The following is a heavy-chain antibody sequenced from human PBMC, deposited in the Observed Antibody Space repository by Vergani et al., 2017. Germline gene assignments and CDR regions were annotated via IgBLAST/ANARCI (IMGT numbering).Heavy chain of an antibody. J-gene: IGHJ4*02. D-gene: IGHD2-21*02. CDR1: GGSISSYY. V-gene: IGHV4-59*08. CDR2: IYYSGST. Sequence: QVQLQESGPGLVKPSETLSLTCTVSGGSISSYYWSWIRQPPGKGLEWIGYIYYSGSTNYNPSLKSRVTISVDTSKNQFSLKLSSVTAADTAVYYCAKPVAYCGGDCYFDYWGQGTLVTVSS. CDR3: AKPVAYCGGDCYFDY.